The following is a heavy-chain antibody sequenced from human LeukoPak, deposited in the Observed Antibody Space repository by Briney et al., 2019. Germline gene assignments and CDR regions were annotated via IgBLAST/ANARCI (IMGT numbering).Heavy chain of an antibody. CDR2: IYYSGST. Sequence: SETLSLTCTVSGGSISSYYWSWIRQPPGKGLEWIGYIYYSGSTNYNPSLKSRVTISVDTSKNQFSLKLSSVTAADTAVYYCARGTVTLQSYYFDYWGQGTLVTVSS. J-gene: IGHJ4*02. V-gene: IGHV4-59*12. CDR3: ARGTVTLQSYYFDY. D-gene: IGHD4-17*01. CDR1: GGSISSYY.